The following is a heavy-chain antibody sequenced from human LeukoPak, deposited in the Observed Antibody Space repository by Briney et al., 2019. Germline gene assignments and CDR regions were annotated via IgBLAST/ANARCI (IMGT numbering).Heavy chain of an antibody. CDR2: ISGRGSTL. V-gene: IGHV3-48*04. Sequence: GGSLRLPCAASGFNFSDFSINWVCQAPGRGLWRVSYISGRGSTLVYADSVKGRFTISRDNAKNSVFLQMNSLRAEAAAVYHCARDSVVDTAKIEKFYYYHMDVWGKGTTVTVSS. D-gene: IGHD5-18*01. CDR1: GFNFSDFS. CDR3: ARDSVVDTAKIEKFYYYHMDV. J-gene: IGHJ6*03.